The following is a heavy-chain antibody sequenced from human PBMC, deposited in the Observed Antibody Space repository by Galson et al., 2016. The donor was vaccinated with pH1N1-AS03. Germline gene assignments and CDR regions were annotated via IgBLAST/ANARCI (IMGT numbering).Heavy chain of an antibody. CDR2: INGSNGNT. J-gene: IGHJ4*02. Sequence: SVKVSCKASGYTFTNYAVHWVRQAPGQRLEWMGWINGSNGNTKFSRKFQGRVNLTMDTSASTAYMELSSLRSEDTAVYFCARAETDYDQFVDYWGQGTLVTVSS. CDR3: ARAETDYDQFVDY. V-gene: IGHV1-3*01. CDR1: GYTFTNYA. D-gene: IGHD4/OR15-4a*01.